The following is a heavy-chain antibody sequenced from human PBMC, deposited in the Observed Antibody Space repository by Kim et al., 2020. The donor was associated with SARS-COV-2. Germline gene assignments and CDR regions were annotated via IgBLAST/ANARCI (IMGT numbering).Heavy chain of an antibody. D-gene: IGHD2-2*01. CDR3: TTQIVVVPAARDAFDI. V-gene: IGHV3-15*01. Sequence: PVKGRFTISRDDSKNTLYLQMNSLKTEDTAVYYCTTQIVVVPAARDAFDIWGQGTMVTVSS. J-gene: IGHJ3*02.